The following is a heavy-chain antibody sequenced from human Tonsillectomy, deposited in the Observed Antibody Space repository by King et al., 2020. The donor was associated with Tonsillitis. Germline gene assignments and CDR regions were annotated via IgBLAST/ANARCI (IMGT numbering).Heavy chain of an antibody. J-gene: IGHJ5*02. CDR3: PRVRGVIWFGGGEDWFDP. V-gene: IGHV4-4*07. D-gene: IGHD3-10*01. CDR2: IYTSGST. Sequence: VQLQESGPGLVKPSETLFLTCTVSGGSISNYYWSWIRQPAGKGLEWIGRIYTSGSTDYNPSLKSRLTMSVDTSKNEFYLKLKSVTAADTAVYYCPRVRGVIWFGGGEDWFDPWGQGTLVTVSS. CDR1: GGSISNYY.